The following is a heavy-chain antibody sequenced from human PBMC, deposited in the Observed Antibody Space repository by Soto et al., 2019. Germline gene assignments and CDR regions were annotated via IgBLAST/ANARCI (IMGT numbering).Heavy chain of an antibody. CDR1: GFTFTSSA. CDR2: IVVGSGNT. J-gene: IGHJ6*02. Sequence: SVKVSCKASGFTFTSSAVQWVRQARGQRLEWIGWIVVGSGNTNYAQKFQERVTITRDMSTSTAYMELSSLRSEDTAVYYCAADQRLRYFDWLLPDYGMDVWGQGTTVTVSS. CDR3: AADQRLRYFDWLLPDYGMDV. V-gene: IGHV1-58*01. D-gene: IGHD3-9*01.